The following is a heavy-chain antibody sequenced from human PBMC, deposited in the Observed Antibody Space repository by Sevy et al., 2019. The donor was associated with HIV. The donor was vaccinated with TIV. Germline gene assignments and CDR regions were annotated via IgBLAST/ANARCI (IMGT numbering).Heavy chain of an antibody. V-gene: IGHV3-48*01. CDR2: ISDSSATI. CDR1: RFTYS. J-gene: IGHJ4*02. Sequence: GGSLRLSCVASRFTYSMNWVRQAPGKGLEWVSYISDSSATIHYADSVKGRFTISRDNAKNSLYLQRNTLRAEDTAVYYCASQRGGYERLYYFDSWGQGTLVTVSS. CDR3: ASQRGGYERLYYFDS. D-gene: IGHD5-12*01.